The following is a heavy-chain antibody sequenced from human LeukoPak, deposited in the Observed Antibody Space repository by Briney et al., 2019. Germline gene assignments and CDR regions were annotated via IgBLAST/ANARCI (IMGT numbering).Heavy chain of an antibody. Sequence: GGSLRLSCAASGXTFSDYYVNWIRQAPGKGLEWVSYISGSGSGANYADSVKGRFTISRDNAENSLYLQMNSLKADDTAIYYCAREITVDYWGQGILVTVSS. V-gene: IGHV3-11*06. CDR2: ISGSGSGA. J-gene: IGHJ4*02. D-gene: IGHD3-16*01. CDR3: AREITVDY. CDR1: GXTFSDYY.